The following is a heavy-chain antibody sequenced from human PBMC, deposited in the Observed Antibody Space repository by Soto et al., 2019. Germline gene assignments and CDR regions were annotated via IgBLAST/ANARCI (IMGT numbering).Heavy chain of an antibody. CDR2: ISGSGGST. Sequence: EVQLLESGGGLVQPGWSLRLSCAASGFTFISYAMSWVRQAPGKGLEWVSVISGSGGSTYYADSVKGRFTISRDNSKNPLYLQMNSLRAEDTAVYYCAKAAGHYSGSGSSDAFDIWGQGTMVTVSS. J-gene: IGHJ3*02. D-gene: IGHD3-10*01. CDR1: GFTFISYA. CDR3: AKAAGHYSGSGSSDAFDI. V-gene: IGHV3-23*01.